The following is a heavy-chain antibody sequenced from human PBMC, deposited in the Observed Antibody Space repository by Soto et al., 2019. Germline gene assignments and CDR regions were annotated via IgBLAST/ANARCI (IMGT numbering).Heavy chain of an antibody. D-gene: IGHD5-12*01. CDR3: ARGQSGYDHRSSGPICTKRGGNYGMDL. Sequence: EVQLVESGGGLVQPGGSLRLSCAASGFTFSSYSMNWVRQAPGKGLEWVSYISSSSSTIYYADAVKGRFTISRDNAKNSLELQMNSLRDEDTAEYYCARGQSGYDHRSSGPICTKRGGNYGMDLWGQGTTVTVSS. CDR1: GFTFSSYS. V-gene: IGHV3-48*02. CDR2: ISSSSSTI. J-gene: IGHJ6*02.